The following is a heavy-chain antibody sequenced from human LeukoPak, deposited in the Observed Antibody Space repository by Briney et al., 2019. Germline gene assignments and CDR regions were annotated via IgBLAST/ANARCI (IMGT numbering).Heavy chain of an antibody. Sequence: GGSLRLSCVVSGFSFDDYAMHWVRQGPGKALEWVSVISWDGNKVAYADSVKGRLTISRDNAKNSLYLQMTSLRPEDTAFYYCAKDRPVATTLHHFDHWGLGTLVTVSS. J-gene: IGHJ4*02. V-gene: IGHV3-9*01. CDR3: AKDRPVATTLHHFDH. CDR2: ISWDGNKV. CDR1: GFSFDDYA. D-gene: IGHD1-26*01.